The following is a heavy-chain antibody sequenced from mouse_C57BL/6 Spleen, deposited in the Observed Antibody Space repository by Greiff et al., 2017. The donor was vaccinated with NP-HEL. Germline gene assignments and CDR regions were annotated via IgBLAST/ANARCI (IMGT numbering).Heavy chain of an antibody. J-gene: IGHJ4*01. V-gene: IGHV1-64*01. CDR3: AGEGHYYAMDY. Sequence: VQLQQPGAELVKPGASVKLSCKASGYTFTSYWMHWVKQRPGQGLEWIGMIHPNSGSTNYNEKFKSKATLTVDKSSSTAYMQLSSLTSEDSAVYYCAGEGHYYAMDYWGQGTSVTVSS. CDR2: IHPNSGST. CDR1: GYTFTSYW.